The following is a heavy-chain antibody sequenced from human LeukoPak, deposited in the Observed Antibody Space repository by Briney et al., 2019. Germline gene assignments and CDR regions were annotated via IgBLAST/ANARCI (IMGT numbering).Heavy chain of an antibody. CDR2: ISAYNGNT. Sequence: ASVKVSCKASGYTFTSYGISWVRQAPGQGLEWMGWISAYNGNTNYAQKLQGRVTMTTDTSTSTAYMELRSLRSDDTAVYYCARAPTVTPLTPLDYWGPGTLVNGSP. D-gene: IGHD4-17*01. CDR3: ARAPTVTPLTPLDY. J-gene: IGHJ4*02. V-gene: IGHV1-18*01. CDR1: GYTFTSYG.